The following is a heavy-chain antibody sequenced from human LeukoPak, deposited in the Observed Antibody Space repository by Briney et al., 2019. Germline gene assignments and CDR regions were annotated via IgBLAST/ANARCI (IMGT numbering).Heavy chain of an antibody. Sequence: GGSLRLSCAASGFTFSSYAMHWVRQAPGKGLEWVAVISYDGSNKYYADSVKGRFTISRDNSKNTLYLQMNSLRAEDTAVYYCARDTRGSLIDWGQGTLVTVSS. J-gene: IGHJ4*02. CDR1: GFTFSSYA. D-gene: IGHD3-10*01. CDR2: ISYDGSNK. V-gene: IGHV3-30-3*01. CDR3: ARDTRGSLID.